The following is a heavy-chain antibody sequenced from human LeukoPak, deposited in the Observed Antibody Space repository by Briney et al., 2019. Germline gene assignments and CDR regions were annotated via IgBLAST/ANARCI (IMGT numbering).Heavy chain of an antibody. CDR2: IYHSGST. V-gene: IGHV4-30-2*01. D-gene: IGHD3/OR15-3a*01. CDR3: ARVSGTRTQDFDY. J-gene: IGHJ4*02. CDR1: GGSISSGGYS. Sequence: SQTLSLTCAVSGGSISSGGYSWSWIRQPPGKGLEWIGYIYHSGSTYYNPSLKSRVTISVDRSKNQFSLKLSSVTAADTAVYYCARVSGTRTQDFDYWGQGTLVTVSS.